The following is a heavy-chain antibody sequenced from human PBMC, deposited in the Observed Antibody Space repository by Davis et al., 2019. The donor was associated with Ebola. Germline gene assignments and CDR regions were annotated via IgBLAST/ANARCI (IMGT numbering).Heavy chain of an antibody. D-gene: IGHD2-21*01. J-gene: IGHJ5*02. CDR2: IYGSGST. CDR1: GDSITNYY. Sequence: PSETLSLTCTVSGDSITNYYWSWIRHPAGKGLEWIGRIYGSGSTNYNPSLQSRVTMSVDTSKNQFSLKFTSVTAADTAVYYCARGVLLGDNWFDPWGQGTLVTVSS. V-gene: IGHV4-4*07. CDR3: ARGVLLGDNWFDP.